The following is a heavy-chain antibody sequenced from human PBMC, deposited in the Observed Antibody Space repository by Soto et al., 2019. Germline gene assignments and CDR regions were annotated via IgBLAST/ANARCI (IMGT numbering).Heavy chain of an antibody. D-gene: IGHD4-17*01. CDR3: ARDYGDKNWYFDL. V-gene: IGHV4-31*03. Sequence: QVQLQESGPGLVKPSQTLSLTCTVSGGSISRGGHYWSWIRQHPGKGLEWIGYIYYNGNTYYNPSLKSRVTISIATSKNRFSLKLSSMTAADTAVDYCARDYGDKNWYFDLWGRGTLVTVSS. CDR1: GGSISRGGHY. CDR2: IYYNGNT. J-gene: IGHJ2*01.